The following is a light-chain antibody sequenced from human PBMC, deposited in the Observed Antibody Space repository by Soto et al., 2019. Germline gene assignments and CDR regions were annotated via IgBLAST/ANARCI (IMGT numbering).Light chain of an antibody. CDR2: AAS. Sequence: DIQMTHSPSSLSASVGDIVTITCRASQGISNYLAWYQQKPGTVPKLLISAASTLQTGVPSRFSGGGSGTDFTPTISSLQPEDVATYYCQKYNSAPWTFGQGTKVDIK. CDR3: QKYNSAPWT. V-gene: IGKV1-27*01. CDR1: QGISNY. J-gene: IGKJ1*01.